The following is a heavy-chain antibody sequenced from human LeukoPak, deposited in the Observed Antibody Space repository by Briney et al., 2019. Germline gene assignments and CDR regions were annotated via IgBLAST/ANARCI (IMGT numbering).Heavy chain of an antibody. V-gene: IGHV3-7*01. J-gene: IGHJ4*02. CDR1: GFTFSSYW. CDR2: IKQDGSEK. Sequence: GGFLRLSCAASGFTFSSYWMSWVRQAPGKGLEWVANIKQDGSEKYYVDSVKGRFTISRDNAKNSLYLQMNSLRAEDTAVYYCARDRNTDFWSGYYTNYFDYWGQGTLVTVSS. D-gene: IGHD3-3*01. CDR3: ARDRNTDFWSGYYTNYFDY.